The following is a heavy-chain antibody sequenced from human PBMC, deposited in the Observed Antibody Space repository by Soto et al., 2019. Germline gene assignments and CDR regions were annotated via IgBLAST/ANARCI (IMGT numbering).Heavy chain of an antibody. CDR3: ASSGGLDFWSGYYMVLPPNY. Sequence: GGSLRLSCAASGFTFSSYAMSWVRQAPGKGLEWVSAISGSGGSTYYADSVKGRFTISRDNSKNTLYLQMNSLRAEDTAVYYCASSGGLDFWSGYYMVLPPNYWGQGTLVTVSS. D-gene: IGHD3-3*01. J-gene: IGHJ4*02. CDR2: ISGSGGST. V-gene: IGHV3-23*01. CDR1: GFTFSSYA.